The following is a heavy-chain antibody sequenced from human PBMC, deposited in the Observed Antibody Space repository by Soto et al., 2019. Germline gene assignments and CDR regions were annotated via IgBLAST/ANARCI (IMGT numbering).Heavy chain of an antibody. V-gene: IGHV3-15*07. J-gene: IGHJ3*02. D-gene: IGHD2-15*01. Sequence: GSLRLSCAASGFTFSNAWMNWVRQAPGKGLEWVGRIKSKTDGGTTDYAAPVKGIFTISRDDSKNTLYLQMNSLKTEDTAVYYCISEGGPYAFDIWGQGTMVTVSS. CDR1: GFTFSNAW. CDR3: ISEGGPYAFDI. CDR2: IKSKTDGGTT.